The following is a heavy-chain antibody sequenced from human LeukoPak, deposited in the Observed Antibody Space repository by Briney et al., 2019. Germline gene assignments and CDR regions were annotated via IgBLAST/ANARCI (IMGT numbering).Heavy chain of an antibody. CDR3: ARNSGSHP. V-gene: IGHV3-7*01. CDR2: IKQDGSEK. J-gene: IGHJ5*02. D-gene: IGHD3-10*01. Sequence: PGGSLRLSCAASGFTFSSYGMHWVRRAPGKGLEWVANIKQDGSEKYYVDSVKGRFTISRDNAKNSLYLQMNSLRAEDTAVYYCARNSGSHPWGQGTLVTVSS. CDR1: GFTFSSYG.